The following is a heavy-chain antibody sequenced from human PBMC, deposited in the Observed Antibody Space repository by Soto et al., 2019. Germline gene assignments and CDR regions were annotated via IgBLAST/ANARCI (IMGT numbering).Heavy chain of an antibody. CDR1: GFSLTTNGVG. CDR3: AQRRGFGELHFDH. V-gene: IGHV2-5*02. D-gene: IGHD3-10*01. J-gene: IGHJ4*02. CDR2: IYWDDNK. Sequence: QITLKESGPTLVKPTQTLTLTCTFSGFSLTTNGVGVGWIRQPPGKALEWLAIIYWDDNKRYSPSLKSRLTITNDTSKSQVVLTMTSMDPVDAATYYCAQRRGFGELHFDHWGQGTLVTVSS.